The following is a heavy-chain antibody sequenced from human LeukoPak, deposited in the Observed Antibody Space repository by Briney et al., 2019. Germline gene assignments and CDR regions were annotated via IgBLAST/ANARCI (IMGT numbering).Heavy chain of an antibody. J-gene: IGHJ4*02. CDR1: GFIFSSYG. Sequence: GGSLRLSCAASGFIFSSYGMHWVRQAPGKGLEWVTFIRFDGSNTYYSDSEEGRFTISRDNSKNTLYLQMNSLRVEDTAVYYCAQGHSHTAMYFWGQGTLVTVSS. D-gene: IGHD5-18*01. CDR2: IRFDGSNT. CDR3: AQGHSHTAMYF. V-gene: IGHV3-30*02.